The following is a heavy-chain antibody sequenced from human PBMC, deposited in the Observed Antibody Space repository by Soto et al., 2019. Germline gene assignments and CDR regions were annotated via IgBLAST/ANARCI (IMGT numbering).Heavy chain of an antibody. CDR1: GFTSSSDW. CDR2: IKQDGSEK. J-gene: IGHJ6*01. D-gene: IGHD2-15*01. V-gene: IGHV3-7*03. CDR3: GSLAYGDCSGGSCDWDRTPSYYGM. Sequence: PCWSLRLSCAASGFTSSSDWMSWVRQAPGKGLEWVANIKQDGSEKYYVDSVKGRFTISRDNAKNSLYLQMNSLRAEDTAVYYCGSLAYGDCSGGSCDWDRTPSYYGM.